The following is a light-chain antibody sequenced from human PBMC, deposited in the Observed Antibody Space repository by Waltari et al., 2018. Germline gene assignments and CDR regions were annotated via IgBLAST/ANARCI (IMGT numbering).Light chain of an antibody. CDR3: QQYYDTPYT. CDR1: RNLLYSPNNKDF. J-gene: IGKJ2*01. V-gene: IGKV4-1*01. CDR2: WAS. Sequence: DIVMTQSPDSLVVSLGERATINCKSSRNLLYSPNNKDFLAWYQQKPGQPPKLLIYWASTRESGVPDRFTGSWSGTDFSLTISSLQAEDVAVYYCQQYYDTPYTFGQGTKLEIK.